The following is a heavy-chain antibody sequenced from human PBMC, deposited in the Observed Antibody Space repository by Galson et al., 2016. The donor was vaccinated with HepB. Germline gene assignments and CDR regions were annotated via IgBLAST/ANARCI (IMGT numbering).Heavy chain of an antibody. V-gene: IGHV4-31*03. D-gene: IGHD4-23*01. J-gene: IGHJ4*02. CDR3: ARFHGGNFIFDS. CDR1: GGSISSAGHY. Sequence: LSLTCTVSGGSISSAGHYWSWIRQHPGKGLEWIGYIDYSGSTPYKPSLQSRLTISLDASKNQFSLKLTSVTAADTSVYYCARFHGGNFIFDSWGQGTLVTVSS. CDR2: IDYSGST.